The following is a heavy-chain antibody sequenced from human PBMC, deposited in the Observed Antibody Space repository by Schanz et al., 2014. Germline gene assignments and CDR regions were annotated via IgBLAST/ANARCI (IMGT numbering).Heavy chain of an antibody. CDR2: ISGTGTKT. V-gene: IGHV3-23*01. CDR1: GITFSDYA. J-gene: IGHJ4*02. D-gene: IGHD2-15*01. Sequence: EVQLLESGGALEQPGGSLRLSCAASGITFSDYAMSWVRQAPGKGLEWVSGISGTGTKTYYADSVKSRFTISRDNSKNTVFLQMSSLRADDTAIYDCAKDIGGAVAAPVYDSWGQGTLVTVSS. CDR3: AKDIGGAVAAPVYDS.